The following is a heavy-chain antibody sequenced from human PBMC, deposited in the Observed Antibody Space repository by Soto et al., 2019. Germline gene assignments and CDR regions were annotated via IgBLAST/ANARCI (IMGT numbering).Heavy chain of an antibody. CDR3: ARDLGTGTYYFDF. CDR1: GFKFSTYE. J-gene: IGHJ4*02. CDR2: ISSTGNTT. Sequence: GGSLRLSCAASGFKFSTYEMNWVRQAPGKGLEWISYISSTGNTTYYADSAKGRFTISRDNAQNSLYLQMNSLRGEDTAVYYCARDLGTGTYYFDFWGQGVLVTVSS. D-gene: IGHD2-8*02. V-gene: IGHV3-48*03.